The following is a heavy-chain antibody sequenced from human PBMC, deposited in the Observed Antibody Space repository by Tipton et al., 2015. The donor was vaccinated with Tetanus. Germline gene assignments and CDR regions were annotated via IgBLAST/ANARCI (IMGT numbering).Heavy chain of an antibody. CDR3: ARMYSTSSPFDH. CDR1: GYSFTSHW. J-gene: IGHJ4*02. V-gene: IGHV5-51*01. CDR2: IFPDDSDT. D-gene: IGHD6-6*01. Sequence: MQLVQSGADVKKPGESLKISCKASGYSFTSHWIGWVRQMPGKGLEWMGMIFPDDSDTRYSPSFQGHVTFSVDKSTSTAYLQWSSLKASDTAMYFCARMYSTSSPFDHWGQGTLVAVSS.